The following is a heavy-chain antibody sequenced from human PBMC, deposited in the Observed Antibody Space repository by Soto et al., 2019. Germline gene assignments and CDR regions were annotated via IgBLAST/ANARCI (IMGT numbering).Heavy chain of an antibody. Sequence: KPSETLSFTCTVCGASSISSYWSWIRQSPGKGLEWIGYVYYSGSTNYNHSLKSRVTISVDTYKNQFSLQLSSVTAAGTAVYYCARGYYDSSGQSKTFDIWGQGAMITV. CDR3: ARGYYDSSGQSKTFDI. CDR1: GASSISSY. V-gene: IGHV4-59*01. CDR2: VYYSGST. J-gene: IGHJ3*02. D-gene: IGHD3-22*01.